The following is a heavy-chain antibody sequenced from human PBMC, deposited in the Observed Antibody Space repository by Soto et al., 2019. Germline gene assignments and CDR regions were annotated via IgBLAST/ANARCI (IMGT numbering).Heavy chain of an antibody. CDR2: IIPIFGTA. J-gene: IGHJ6*02. Sequence: QVQLVQSGAEVKKPGSSVKVSCKASGGTFSSYTISWVRQAPGQGLEWMGGIIPIFGTANYAQKFQGRVTIPADESTSTADMELSSLRSEDTAVYYCAREGGSGSYRYYGMDVWGQGTTVTVSS. D-gene: IGHD3-10*01. CDR3: AREGGSGSYRYYGMDV. CDR1: GGTFSSYT. V-gene: IGHV1-69*12.